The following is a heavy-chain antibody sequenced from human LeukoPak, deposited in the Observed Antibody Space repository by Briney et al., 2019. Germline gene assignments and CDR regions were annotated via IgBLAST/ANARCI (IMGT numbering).Heavy chain of an antibody. CDR3: ARVELLWFGESFDP. CDR2: ISPHNVNT. V-gene: IGHV1-18*01. D-gene: IGHD3-10*01. J-gene: IGHJ5*02. Sequence: ASVKVSCKTSGNNYGITWVRQAPGQGLEWMGWISPHNVNTNYAQRLQGRVTMTTDTSTSTAYMELRSLRSDDTAVYYCARVELLWFGESFDPWGQGTLVTVSS. CDR1: GNNYG.